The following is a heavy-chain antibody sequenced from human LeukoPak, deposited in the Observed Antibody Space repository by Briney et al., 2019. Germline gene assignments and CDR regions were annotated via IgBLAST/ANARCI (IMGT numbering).Heavy chain of an antibody. CDR1: GGSISSGGYS. CDR2: IYTSGST. Sequence: SETLSLTCAVSGGSISSGGYSWSWIRQPPGKGLEWIGYIYTSGSTNYNPSLKSRVTISVDTSKNQFSLKLSSVTAADTAVYYCARAIFGVVTSSYYMDVWGKGTTVTVSS. CDR3: ARAIFGVVTSSYYMDV. J-gene: IGHJ6*03. D-gene: IGHD3-3*01. V-gene: IGHV4-30-2*01.